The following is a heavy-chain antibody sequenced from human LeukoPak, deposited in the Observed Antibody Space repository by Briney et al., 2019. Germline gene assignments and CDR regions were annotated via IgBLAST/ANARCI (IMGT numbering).Heavy chain of an antibody. Sequence: GGSLRLSCAASGFTVSSNYMSWVRQAPGKGLEWVSVIYSGGSTYYADSVKGRFTISRDNSKNTLYLQMNSLRAEDTAVYYCAKSPDRYYYDSSGHFDYWGQGTLVTVSS. V-gene: IGHV3-66*01. J-gene: IGHJ4*02. CDR2: IYSGGST. D-gene: IGHD3-22*01. CDR3: AKSPDRYYYDSSGHFDY. CDR1: GFTVSSNY.